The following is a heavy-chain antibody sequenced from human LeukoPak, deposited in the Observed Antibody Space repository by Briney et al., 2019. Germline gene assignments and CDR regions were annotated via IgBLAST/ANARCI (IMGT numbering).Heavy chain of an antibody. V-gene: IGHV4-34*01. CDR3: ARGEEFQFSIVVVPAARPHVFDY. D-gene: IGHD2-2*01. J-gene: IGHJ4*02. CDR2: MNRNVST. CDR1: GGSLSGYY. Sequence: ADTLSLTCAVYGGSLSGYYWSWIRQPPGKGLEWIGEMNRNVSTNYNPSLKSRVTISVDTSKNQFSLKLSSVTAADTAVYYCARGEEFQFSIVVVPAARPHVFDYWGQSTLVTVAS.